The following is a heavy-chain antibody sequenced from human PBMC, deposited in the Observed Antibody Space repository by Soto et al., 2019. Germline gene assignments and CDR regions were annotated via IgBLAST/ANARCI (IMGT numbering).Heavy chain of an antibody. CDR2: ISWNSDST. CDR3: AKETAWGAGNKFGYFGMDV. D-gene: IGHD3-10*01. J-gene: IGHJ6*01. V-gene: IGHV3-9*01. Sequence: EMQLVESGGGSVQPGRSLRLSCTASGFNFEEYAMHWVRQAPGKGLEWVSSISWNSDSTGYGASVKGRFTIARDNAKNSLYLHMNSLRGEDTALYYCAKETAWGAGNKFGYFGMDVWGQGTTVTVSS. CDR1: GFNFEEYA.